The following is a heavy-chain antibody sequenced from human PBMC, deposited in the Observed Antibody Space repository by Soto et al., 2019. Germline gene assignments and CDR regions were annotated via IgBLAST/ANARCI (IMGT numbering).Heavy chain of an antibody. CDR2: INHSGTT. J-gene: IGHJ5*01. D-gene: IGHD3-3*01. V-gene: IGHV4-34*01. CDR1: GGSFSGFY. Sequence: QVQLQQWGAGLLEPSETLSLTCGISGGSFSGFYWSWIRQSPGKGLEWIGEINHSGTTHYSPSLVSRVNPSIDTSLPLYCLNAHSVTAADTAIYYIARLVSRYNLMDSWGQGTLVSVSS. CDR3: ARLVSRYNLMDS.